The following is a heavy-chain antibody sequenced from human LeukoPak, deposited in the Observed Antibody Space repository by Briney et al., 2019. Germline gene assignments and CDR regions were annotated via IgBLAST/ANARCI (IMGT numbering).Heavy chain of an antibody. CDR2: SNTNTGNP. V-gene: IGHV7-4-1*02. D-gene: IGHD6-13*01. Sequence: GASVKVSCKASGYTFTSYAMNWVREAPGQGLEGMGWSNTNTGNPTYAQGFTGRFVFSLDTSVTTAYLQISSLKAEDTAVYYCARLSQQQLGGDAFDIWGQGTMVTVSS. J-gene: IGHJ3*02. CDR1: GYTFTSYA. CDR3: ARLSQQQLGGDAFDI.